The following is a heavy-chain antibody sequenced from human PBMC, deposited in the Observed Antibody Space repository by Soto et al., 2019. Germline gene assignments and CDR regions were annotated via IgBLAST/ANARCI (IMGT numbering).Heavy chain of an antibody. CDR3: ARGYQGSFDM. Sequence: QVNLVQSGAEVKKPGASVKVSCKASGYTFTANAMHWVRQVAGQRFEWMGWIFTDNGDTVYSQNFQGRVTITRDTSANTAYMDLSSLTSEVTAIYYCARGYQGSFDMWGQGTMVTVSS. V-gene: IGHV1-3*04. J-gene: IGHJ3*02. D-gene: IGHD2-2*01. CDR2: IFTDNGDT. CDR1: GYTFTANA.